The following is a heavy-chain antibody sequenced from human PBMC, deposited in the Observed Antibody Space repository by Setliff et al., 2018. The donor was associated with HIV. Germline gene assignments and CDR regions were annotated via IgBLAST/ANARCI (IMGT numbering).Heavy chain of an antibody. CDR2: VYVTGRS. CDR1: GVSAGSGSFY. V-gene: IGHV4-61*02. CDR3: ASRRMRGNIHGYFDY. D-gene: IGHD5-18*01. J-gene: IGHJ4*02. Sequence: SETLSLTCTVSGVSAGSGSFYWSWIRQPAGRGLEWIGRVYVTGRSADNPYLKSRVSMSVLGSRKQISLKLTSVTAADTAVYYCASRRMRGNIHGYFDYWGQGILVTVSS.